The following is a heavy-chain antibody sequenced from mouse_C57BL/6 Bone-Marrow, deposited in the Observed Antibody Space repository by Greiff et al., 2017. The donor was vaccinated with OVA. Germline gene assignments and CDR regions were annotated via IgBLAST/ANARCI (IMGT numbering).Heavy chain of an antibody. J-gene: IGHJ1*03. D-gene: IGHD1-1*01. CDR3: ARPYYHGSSYWYFDV. CDR2: IYPRSGNT. CDR1: GYTFTSYG. V-gene: IGHV1-81*01. Sequence: QVQLPQSGAELARPGASVKLSCKASGYTFTSYGISWVKQRTGQGLEWIGEIYPRSGNTYYNEKFKGKATLTADKSSSTAYMELRSLTAEDSAVYFGARPYYHGSSYWYFDVWGTGTTVTVSS.